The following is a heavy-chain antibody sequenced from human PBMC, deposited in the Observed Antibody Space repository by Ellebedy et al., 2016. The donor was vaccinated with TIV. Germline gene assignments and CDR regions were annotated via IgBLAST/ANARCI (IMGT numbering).Heavy chain of an antibody. CDR2: ISTYTGNT. CDR1: GYTFTSYG. V-gene: IGHV1-18*01. D-gene: IGHD2-2*02. J-gene: IGHJ4*02. Sequence: ASVKVSXXASGYTFTSYGISWVRQAPGQGLEWMGWISTYTGNTNYAPMVQDRITMTRDTSTTTAYMDLRSLRSDDTALYYCASSSCSRNSCYNLNYWGQGTLVTVSS. CDR3: ASSSCSRNSCYNLNY.